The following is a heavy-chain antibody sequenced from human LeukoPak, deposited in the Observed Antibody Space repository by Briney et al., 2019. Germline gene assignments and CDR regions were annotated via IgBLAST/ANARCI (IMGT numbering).Heavy chain of an antibody. CDR1: GGSISSGGYS. Sequence: SQTLSLTCAVSGGSISSGGYSWSWIRQPPGKGLEWIGYIYHSGSTYYNPSLKSRVTISVDRSKNQFSLKLSSVTAADTAVYYCARDRGYSYGFDYWGQGTLVTVSS. CDR3: ARDRGYSYGFDY. D-gene: IGHD5-18*01. J-gene: IGHJ4*02. V-gene: IGHV4-30-2*01. CDR2: IYHSGST.